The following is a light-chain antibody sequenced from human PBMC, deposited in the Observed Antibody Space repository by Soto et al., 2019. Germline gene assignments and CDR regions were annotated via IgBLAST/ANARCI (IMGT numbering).Light chain of an antibody. Sequence: EIVMTQSPAALSVPPGESATLSCRASQTISNNVVWYQQKPGQAPRVLIYEASTRATGIPARFSVSGSGTEFTLSISSLQSEDSAVYYCQQYDYYYTFGQGTKLEIK. CDR2: EAS. CDR1: QTISNN. CDR3: QQYDYYYT. V-gene: IGKV3-15*01. J-gene: IGKJ2*01.